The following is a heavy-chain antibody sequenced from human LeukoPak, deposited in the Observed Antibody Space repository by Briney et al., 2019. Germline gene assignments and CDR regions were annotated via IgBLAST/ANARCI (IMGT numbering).Heavy chain of an antibody. D-gene: IGHD2-2*01. CDR2: ISGSGGST. J-gene: IGHJ4*02. CDR3: AKPDPDIVVVPAAQPPYFGY. Sequence: GGSLRLSCAASGFTFSSYAMSWVRQAPGKGLEWVSAISGSGGSTYYADSVKGRFTISRDNSKNTLYLQMNSLRAEDTAVYYCAKPDPDIVVVPAAQPPYFGYWGQGTLVTVSS. CDR1: GFTFSSYA. V-gene: IGHV3-23*01.